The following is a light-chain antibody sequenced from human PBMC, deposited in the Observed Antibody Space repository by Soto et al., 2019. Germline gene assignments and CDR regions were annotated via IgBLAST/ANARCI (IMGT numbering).Light chain of an antibody. CDR2: DAS. J-gene: IGKJ4*01. CDR1: QTVRNNY. Sequence: GLKQSPGTLSLSTGERATLSCRASQTVRNNYLAWYQQKPGQAPRLLIYDASSRATGIPDRFSGGGSGTDFTLTISRLEPEDFAVYYCQQFSSYPLTFGGGTKVAIK. CDR3: QQFSSYPLT. V-gene: IGKV3-20*01.